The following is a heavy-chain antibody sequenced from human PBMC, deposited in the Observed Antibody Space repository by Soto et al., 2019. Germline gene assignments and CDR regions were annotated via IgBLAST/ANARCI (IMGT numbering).Heavy chain of an antibody. V-gene: IGHV3-30*03. CDR2: ISYDGSNK. J-gene: IGHJ6*02. CDR3: ARGDPYYGMDV. CDR1: GFTSSSYV. Sequence: QVQLVESGGGVVQPGRSLRLSCEASGFTSSSYVMHWVRQAPGKGQEWVAVISYDGSNKHYADSVKGRFTISRDNSKNTLYLEMNSLRGEDTAVYPCARGDPYYGMDVWGQGTTVTVSS.